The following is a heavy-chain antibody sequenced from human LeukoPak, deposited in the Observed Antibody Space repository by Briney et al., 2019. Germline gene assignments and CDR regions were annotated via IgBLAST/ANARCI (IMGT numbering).Heavy chain of an antibody. J-gene: IGHJ4*02. Sequence: ASVKVSCKASGYTFTSYGISWVRQAPGQGLEWMGWISAYNGNTNYAQKLQGRVTMTTDTSTSTAYMERRSLRSDDTAVYYCAREESVVATGITGDYWGQGTLVTVSS. V-gene: IGHV1-18*01. CDR2: ISAYNGNT. CDR3: AREESVVATGITGDY. D-gene: IGHD5-12*01. CDR1: GYTFTSYG.